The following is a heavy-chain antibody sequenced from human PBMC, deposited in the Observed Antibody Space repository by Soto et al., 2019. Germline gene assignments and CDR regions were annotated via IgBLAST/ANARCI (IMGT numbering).Heavy chain of an antibody. CDR2: IYYSGST. CDR3: ARDLYGGNFDY. Sequence: SETLSLTCTVSGGSISSGGYYWSWIRQHPGKGLEWIGYIYYSGSTYYNPSLKSRVTISVDMSKNQFSLKLSSVTAADTAVYYCARDLYGGNFDYWGQGTLVTVSS. J-gene: IGHJ4*02. V-gene: IGHV4-31*03. CDR1: GGSISSGGYY. D-gene: IGHD4-17*01.